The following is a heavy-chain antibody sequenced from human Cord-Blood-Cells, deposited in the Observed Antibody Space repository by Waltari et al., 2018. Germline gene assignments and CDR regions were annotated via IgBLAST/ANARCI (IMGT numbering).Heavy chain of an antibody. CDR2: INHSGST. D-gene: IGHD3-10*01. Sequence: QVQLQQWGAGLLKPSATLSLTCAVYGGSFSGYYWSWIRQPPGKGLEWIGEINHSGSTNYNPSLKSRVTISVDTSKNQFSLKLSSVTAADTAVYYCARVEDYYGSGSYYYFDYWGQGTLVTVSS. CDR1: GGSFSGYY. V-gene: IGHV4-34*01. CDR3: ARVEDYYGSGSYYYFDY. J-gene: IGHJ4*02.